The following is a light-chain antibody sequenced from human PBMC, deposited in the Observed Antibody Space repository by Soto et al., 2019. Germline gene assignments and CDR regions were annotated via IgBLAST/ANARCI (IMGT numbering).Light chain of an antibody. V-gene: IGLV2-23*01. CDR3: CSYAGSSTHAV. Sequence: QSALTQPASVSGSPGQSITISCTGTSSDVGSYTLVSWYQQHPGKAPKLLIYEGSKRPSGVSNRFSGSKSGNTASLSNSGLQAEDEADYYCCSYAGSSTHAVLGGGTQLPVL. CDR1: SSDVGSYTL. CDR2: EGS. J-gene: IGLJ7*01.